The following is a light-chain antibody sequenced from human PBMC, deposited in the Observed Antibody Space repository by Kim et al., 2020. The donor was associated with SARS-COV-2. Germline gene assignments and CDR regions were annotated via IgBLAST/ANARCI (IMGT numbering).Light chain of an antibody. V-gene: IGKV1-17*03. J-gene: IGKJ1*01. CDR2: VAS. CDR3: LQYKSFPRT. Sequence: DIQMTQSPSAMSASVGDRVTITCRASQGISNSLVWFQQKPGKVPKRLISVASSLHSGVPSRFSGSGSGAEFTLTISSLQPEDFATYYCLQYKSFPRTFGQGTKVDIK. CDR1: QGISNS.